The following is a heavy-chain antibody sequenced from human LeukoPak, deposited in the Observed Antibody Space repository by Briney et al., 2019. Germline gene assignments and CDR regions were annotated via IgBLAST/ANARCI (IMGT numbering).Heavy chain of an antibody. CDR1: GGSFSGYY. CDR2: INHSGST. D-gene: IGHD4-17*01. CDR3: ARAGTTVSSYYYYGMDV. Sequence: SETLSLTCAVYGGSFSGYYWSWIRQPPGKGLEWIGEINHSGSTNYNPSLKSRVTISVDTSKNQFSLKLSSVTAADTAVYYCARAGTTVSSYYYYGMDVWGQGTTVTVSS. J-gene: IGHJ6*02. V-gene: IGHV4-34*01.